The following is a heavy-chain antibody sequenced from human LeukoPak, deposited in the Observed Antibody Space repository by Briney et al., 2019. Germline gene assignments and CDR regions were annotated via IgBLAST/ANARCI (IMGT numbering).Heavy chain of an antibody. D-gene: IGHD3-22*01. J-gene: IGHJ4*02. CDR2: ISSSSGYI. V-gene: IGHV3-21*01. Sequence: GGSLRLSCAASGFTFSSYSMNWVRQAPGKGLEWVSSISSSSGYIYYADSVKGRFTISRDNAKNSLYLQMDSLRAEDTAVYYCARAATEQVYDSSGYTPFDYWGQGTLATVSS. CDR1: GFTFSSYS. CDR3: ARAATEQVYDSSGYTPFDY.